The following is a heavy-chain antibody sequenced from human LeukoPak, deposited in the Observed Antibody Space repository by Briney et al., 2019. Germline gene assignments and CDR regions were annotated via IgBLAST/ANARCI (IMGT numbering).Heavy chain of an antibody. Sequence: GGSLSLSCAASGFTFSSYAMSWVRQARGKGMEWVSAISGSGGSTYYADSVKGRFTISRDNSRNTLYLQMNSLRAEDTAVYYCAKAKKYCSGGSCYYFDYWGQGTLVTVSS. CDR2: ISGSGGST. V-gene: IGHV3-23*01. D-gene: IGHD2-15*01. CDR1: GFTFSSYA. J-gene: IGHJ4*02. CDR3: AKAKKYCSGGSCYYFDY.